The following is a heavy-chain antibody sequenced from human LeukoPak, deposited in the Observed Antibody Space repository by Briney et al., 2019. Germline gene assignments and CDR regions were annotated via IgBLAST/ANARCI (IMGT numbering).Heavy chain of an antibody. J-gene: IGHJ6*03. CDR1: GFTFRTYG. D-gene: IGHD1-26*01. Sequence: GGSLRLSCVASGFTFRTYGMNWVRKAPGKGLEWVLSHSGSGGSTYYADSVKGRFTISRDNSKNTLYLQMNSLRAEDTAVYYCAKDTYSWSYYMDVWGKGTTVTISS. V-gene: IGHV3-23*01. CDR2: HSGSGGST. CDR3: AKDTYSWSYYMDV.